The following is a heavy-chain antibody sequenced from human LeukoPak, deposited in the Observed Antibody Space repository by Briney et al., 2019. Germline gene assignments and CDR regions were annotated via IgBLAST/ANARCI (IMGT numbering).Heavy chain of an antibody. CDR3: TRDSVGYSSGCDY. D-gene: IGHD6-19*01. Sequence: QPGRSLRLSCTASGFTFGDYAMSWVRQAPGKGLEWVGFIRSKAYGGTTEYAASVKGRFTISRDDSKSIAYLQMNGLKTEDTAVYYCTRDSVGYSSGCDYWGQGTLVTVSS. CDR2: IRSKAYGGTT. V-gene: IGHV3-49*04. CDR1: GFTFGDYA. J-gene: IGHJ4*02.